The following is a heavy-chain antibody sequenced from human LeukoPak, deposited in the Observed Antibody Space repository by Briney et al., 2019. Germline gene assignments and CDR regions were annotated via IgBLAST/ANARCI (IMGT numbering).Heavy chain of an antibody. D-gene: IGHD2/OR15-2a*01. J-gene: IGHJ6*02. CDR2: MNPNSGNT. CDR1: GYTFTSYD. CDR3: ARGPRHIRDSTTSYGMDV. Sequence: ASVKVSCKASGYTFTSYDINWVRQATGQGLEWMGWMNPNSGNTGYAQKFRGRVTMTRNTSISTAYMELSSLRSEDTAVYYCARGPRHIRDSTTSYGMDVWGQGTTVTVSS. V-gene: IGHV1-8*01.